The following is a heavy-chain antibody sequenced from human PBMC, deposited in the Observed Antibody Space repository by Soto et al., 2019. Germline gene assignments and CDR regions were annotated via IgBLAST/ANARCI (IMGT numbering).Heavy chain of an antibody. D-gene: IGHD5-18*01. CDR3: ARDPFTPGNSNY. CDR2: INHSGST. CDR1: GGSFSGYY. J-gene: IGHJ4*02. V-gene: IGHV4-34*01. Sequence: SETLSLTCAVYGGSFSGYYWSWIRQPPGKGLEWIGEINHSGSTNYNPSLKSRVTISVDTSKNQFSLKLSSVTAADTAVYYCARDPFTPGNSNYWGQGTLVTVSS.